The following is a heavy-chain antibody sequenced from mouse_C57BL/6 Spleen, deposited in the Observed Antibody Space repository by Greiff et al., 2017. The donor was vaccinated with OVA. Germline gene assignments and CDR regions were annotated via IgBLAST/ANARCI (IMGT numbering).Heavy chain of an antibody. CDR3: ARFTTVVADAMDY. V-gene: IGHV1-7*01. J-gene: IGHJ4*01. D-gene: IGHD1-1*01. Sequence: QVQLQQSGAELAKPGASVKLSCKASGYTFTSYWMHWVKQRPGQGLEWIGYINPSSGYTKYNQKFKDKATLTADKSSSTAYMQLSSLTYEDSAVYYCARFTTVVADAMDYWGQGTSVTVSS. CDR2: INPSSGYT. CDR1: GYTFTSYW.